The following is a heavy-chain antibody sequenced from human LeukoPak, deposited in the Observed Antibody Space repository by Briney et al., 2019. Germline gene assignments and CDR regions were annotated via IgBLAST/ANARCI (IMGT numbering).Heavy chain of an antibody. J-gene: IGHJ4*02. CDR3: AKLEMTIIAFDN. CDR1: GGSISSGGYS. CDR2: IYHSGST. Sequence: SETLSLTCAVSGGSISSGGYSWSWIRQPPGKGLEWIGYIYHSGSTYYNPSLKSRVTISVDTSKNQFSLKLSSVTAADTAVYYCAKLEMTIIAFDNWGQGTLVTVSS. V-gene: IGHV4-30-2*02. D-gene: IGHD5-24*01.